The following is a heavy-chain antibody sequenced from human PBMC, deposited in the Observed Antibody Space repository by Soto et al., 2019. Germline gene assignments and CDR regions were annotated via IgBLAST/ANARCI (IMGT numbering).Heavy chain of an antibody. Sequence: QVQLVQSGAEVKKPGASVKVSCKASGYTFTTYTMHWVRQAPGQSLEWMGWITPGNGNTAFSPKFQGRGTITRDTSASTAYMELSSLRSEDTAVYYCALLYFYTSGSPDYWGQGTLVTVSS. D-gene: IGHD3-10*01. CDR1: GYTFTTYT. J-gene: IGHJ4*02. CDR3: ALLYFYTSGSPDY. V-gene: IGHV1-3*01. CDR2: ITPGNGNT.